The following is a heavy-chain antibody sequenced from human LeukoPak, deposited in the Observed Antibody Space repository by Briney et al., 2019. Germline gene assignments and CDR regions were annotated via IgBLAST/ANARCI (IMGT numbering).Heavy chain of an antibody. CDR1: GFTFSSYA. CDR3: AITYYYDSSGYYSGAFDI. D-gene: IGHD3-22*01. CDR2: ISGSGGST. Sequence: GGSLRLSCAASGFTFSSYAMSWVRQAPGKGLEWVSAISGSGGSTYYADSVKGRFTISRDNSKNTLYLQMNSLRAEDTAVYYCAITYYYDSSGYYSGAFDIWGQGTMVTVSS. V-gene: IGHV3-23*01. J-gene: IGHJ3*02.